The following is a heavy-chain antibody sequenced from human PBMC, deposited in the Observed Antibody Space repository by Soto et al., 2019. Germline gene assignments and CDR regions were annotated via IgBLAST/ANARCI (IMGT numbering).Heavy chain of an antibody. CDR2: ISSSSSTI. CDR1: GFTFSSYS. D-gene: IGHD4-17*01. J-gene: IGHJ6*03. Sequence: EVQLVESGGGLVQPGGSLRLSCAASGFTFSSYSMNWVRQAPGKGLEWVSYISSSSSTIYYADSVKGRFTISRDNAKNSLYLQMNSLRAEDTAVYYCARAPDYGDYLMEVWGKGTTVTVSS. CDR3: ARAPDYGDYLMEV. V-gene: IGHV3-48*01.